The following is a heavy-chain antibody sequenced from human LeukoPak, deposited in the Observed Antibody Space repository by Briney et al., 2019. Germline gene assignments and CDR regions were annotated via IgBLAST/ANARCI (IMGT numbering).Heavy chain of an antibody. V-gene: IGHV4-34*01. Sequence: PSETLSLTCAVYGGSFSGYYWSWIRQPPGKGLEWIGEINHSGSTNYNPSLKSRVTISVDTSKNQFSLKLSSVTAADTAVYYCARGGGSGRRYYYYYYMDVWGKGTTVTVSS. J-gene: IGHJ6*03. CDR2: INHSGST. D-gene: IGHD6-19*01. CDR3: ARGGGSGRRYYYYYYMDV. CDR1: GGSFSGYY.